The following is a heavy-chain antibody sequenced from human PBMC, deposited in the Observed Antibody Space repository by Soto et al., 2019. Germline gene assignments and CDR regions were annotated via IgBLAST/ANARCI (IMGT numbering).Heavy chain of an antibody. V-gene: IGHV1-69*04. CDR3: ARDGYCSGGSCYPNYYYMDV. J-gene: IGHJ6*03. CDR2: IIPILGIA. Sequence: SVKVSCKASGGTFSSYTISWVRQAPGQGLEWMGRIIPILGIANYAQKFQGRVTITADKSTSTAYMELSSLRSEDTAVYYCARDGYCSGGSCYPNYYYMDVWGKGTTVTVSS. CDR1: GGTFSSYT. D-gene: IGHD2-15*01.